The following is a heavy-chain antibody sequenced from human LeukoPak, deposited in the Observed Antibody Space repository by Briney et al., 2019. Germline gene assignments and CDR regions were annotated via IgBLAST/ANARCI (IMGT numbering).Heavy chain of an antibody. J-gene: IGHJ4*02. D-gene: IGHD3-22*01. CDR3: YYYDSSGYPH. CDR1: GYTFTSYG. V-gene: IGHV1-2*02. Sequence: ASVKVSCKASGYTFTSYGISWVRQAPGQRLEWRGWINPNSGGTNYAQKFQGRVTMTRDTSISTAYMELSRLRSDDTAVYFSYYYDSSGYPHWGQGTLVTVSS. CDR2: INPNSGGT.